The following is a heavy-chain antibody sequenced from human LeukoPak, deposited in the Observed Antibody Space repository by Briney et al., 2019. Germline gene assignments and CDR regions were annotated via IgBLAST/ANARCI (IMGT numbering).Heavy chain of an antibody. Sequence: PSETLSLTCTVSGGSISSGGYYWSWIRQHPGKGLEWIGEIYHSGSTNYNPSLKSRVTISVDKSKNQFSLRLSSVTAADTAVYYCARRKSVYYDILTGWFDPWGQGTLVTVSS. V-gene: IGHV4-39*07. J-gene: IGHJ5*02. CDR3: ARRKSVYYDILTGWFDP. CDR1: GGSISSGGYY. D-gene: IGHD3-9*01. CDR2: IYHSGST.